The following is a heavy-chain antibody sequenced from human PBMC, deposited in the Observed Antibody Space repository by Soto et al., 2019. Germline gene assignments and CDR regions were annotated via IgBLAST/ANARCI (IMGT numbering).Heavy chain of an antibody. CDR1: GGSISSGGYY. CDR3: ARGVDLRGHAFDI. D-gene: IGHD3-10*01. Sequence: QVQLQESGPGLVKPSQTLSLTCTVSGGSISSGGYYWSWIRQHPGKGLEWIGYIYYSGRTYYNPSLKSRVTISVDTSKIQIPLKLSSVTAADTAVYYWARGVDLRGHAFDIWGQGTMVTVSS. J-gene: IGHJ3*02. V-gene: IGHV4-31*03. CDR2: IYYSGRT.